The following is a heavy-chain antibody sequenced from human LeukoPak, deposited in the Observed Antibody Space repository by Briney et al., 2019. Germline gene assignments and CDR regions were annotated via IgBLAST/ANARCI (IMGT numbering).Heavy chain of an antibody. D-gene: IGHD5-12*01. J-gene: IGHJ4*02. CDR1: GGSISSYY. CDR2: IYYSGST. V-gene: IGHV4-59*05. CDR3: ARLGEYSGYDY. Sequence: SETLSLTCTVSGGSISSYYWSWIRQPPGKGLEWIGSIYYSGSTYYNPSLKSRVTISVDTSKNQFSLKLSSVTAADTALYYCARLGEYSGYDYWGQGTLVTVSS.